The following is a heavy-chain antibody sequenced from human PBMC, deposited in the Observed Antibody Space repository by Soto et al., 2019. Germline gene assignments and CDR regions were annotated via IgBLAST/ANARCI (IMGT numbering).Heavy chain of an antibody. J-gene: IGHJ4*02. CDR3: AKRYRFGELSPLSYYFDY. D-gene: IGHD3-10*01. V-gene: IGHV3-23*01. CDR2: ISGSGGST. Sequence: TGGSLRLSCAASGFTFSSYAMSWVRQAPGKGLEWVSAISGSGGSTYYADSVKGRFTISRDNSKNTLYLQMNSLRAEDTAVYYCAKRYRFGELSPLSYYFDYWGQGTLVTVSS. CDR1: GFTFSSYA.